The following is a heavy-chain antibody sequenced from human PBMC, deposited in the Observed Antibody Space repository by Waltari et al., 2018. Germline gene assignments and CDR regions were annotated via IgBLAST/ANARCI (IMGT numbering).Heavy chain of an antibody. CDR3: ATGDPLHLLRFLEWFGMGFDY. D-gene: IGHD3-3*01. J-gene: IGHJ4*02. CDR1: GYTLTELS. Sequence: QVQLVQSGAEVKKPGASVKVSCKVSGYTLTELSMHWVRQAPGKGLEWMGGFDPEDGETIYAQKFQGRVTMTEDTSTDTAYMELSSLRSEDTAVYYCATGDPLHLLRFLEWFGMGFDYWGQGTLVTVSS. CDR2: FDPEDGET. V-gene: IGHV1-24*01.